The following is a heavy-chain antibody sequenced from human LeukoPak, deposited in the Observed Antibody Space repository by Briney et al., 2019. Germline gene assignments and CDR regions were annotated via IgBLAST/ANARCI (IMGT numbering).Heavy chain of an antibody. V-gene: IGHV1-69*05. D-gene: IGHD2-2*02. CDR3: ASSPPAAIPGTSESMLGYLDY. J-gene: IGHJ4*02. Sequence: SVKVSFQATGGIFSRYANSWLRPAPGQGLEWMGGIIPIFGTANYAQKFQGRVTINTDESTSTAYMELSSLRSEDTAVYYCASSPPAAIPGTSESMLGYLDYWGQGTLVTVYS. CDR1: GGIFSRYA. CDR2: IIPIFGTA.